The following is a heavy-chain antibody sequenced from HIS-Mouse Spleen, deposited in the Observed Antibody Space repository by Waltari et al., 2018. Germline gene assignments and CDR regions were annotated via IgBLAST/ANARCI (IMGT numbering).Heavy chain of an antibody. J-gene: IGHJ2*01. CDR1: GRPLSSSGYY. CDR2: IYYSGST. CDR3: AREIPYSSSWYDWYFDL. D-gene: IGHD6-13*01. Sequence: QLQLQESGPGLVKPSETLSLTCTVSGRPLSSSGYYWGWIRQPPGKGLEWIGSIYYSGSTYYNPSLKSRVTISVDTSKNQFSLKLSSVTAADTAVYYCAREIPYSSSWYDWYFDLWGRGTLVTVSS. V-gene: IGHV4-39*07.